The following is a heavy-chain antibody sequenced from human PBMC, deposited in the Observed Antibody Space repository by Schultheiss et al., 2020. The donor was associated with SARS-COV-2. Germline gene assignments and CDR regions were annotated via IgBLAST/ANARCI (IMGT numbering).Heavy chain of an antibody. D-gene: IGHD6-13*01. V-gene: IGHV4-61*02. CDR1: GGSISSGSYY. CDR3: ARRRAAAGLNDY. CDR2: IYTSGST. Sequence: SETLSLTCTVSGGSISSGSYYWSWIRQPAGKGLEWIGRIYTSGSTNYNPSLKSRVTISVDKSKNQFSLKLSSVTAADTAVYYCARRRAAAGLNDYWGQGTLVTVSS. J-gene: IGHJ4*02.